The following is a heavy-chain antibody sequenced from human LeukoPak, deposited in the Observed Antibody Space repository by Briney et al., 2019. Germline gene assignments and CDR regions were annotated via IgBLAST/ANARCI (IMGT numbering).Heavy chain of an antibody. D-gene: IGHD5-12*01. J-gene: IGHJ4*02. CDR3: ARVDSGHDFYYFDY. CDR2: IYYSGST. CDR1: GGSISSYY. V-gene: IGHV4-59*01. Sequence: ASETLSLTCTVSGGSISSYYWSWIRQPPGKGLEWIGYIYYSGSTNYNPSLKSRVTISVDTSKNQFSLKLSSVTAADTAVYYCARVDSGHDFYYFDYWGQGTLVTVSS.